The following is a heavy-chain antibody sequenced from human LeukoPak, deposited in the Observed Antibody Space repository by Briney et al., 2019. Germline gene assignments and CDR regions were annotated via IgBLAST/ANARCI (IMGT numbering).Heavy chain of an antibody. CDR3: ARGRGYSYVPFDY. CDR1: GYSISSGYY. J-gene: IGHJ4*02. V-gene: IGHV4-38-2*02. Sequence: SETLSLTCTVSGYSISSGYYWGWIRQPPGKGLEWIGSIYHSGSTYYNPSLKSRVTISVDTSKNQFSLKLSSVTAADTAVYYCARGRGYSYVPFDYWGQGTLVTVSS. CDR2: IYHSGST. D-gene: IGHD5-18*01.